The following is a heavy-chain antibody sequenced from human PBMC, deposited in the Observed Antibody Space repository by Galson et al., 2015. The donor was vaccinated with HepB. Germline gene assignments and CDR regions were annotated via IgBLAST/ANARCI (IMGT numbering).Heavy chain of an antibody. CDR3: AKSPTAQWLRPRLDY. CDR2: ISGSGGCS. J-gene: IGHJ4*02. V-gene: IGHV3-23*01. Sequence: SLRLSCAASGFTFSYAMSWVRQAPGKGLDWVSAISGSGGCSYYADSVKGRFTISRDNSKNTLYLQMNNLRAGDTAVYYCAKSPTAQWLRPRLDYWGQGTLVTVSS. CDR1: GFTFSYA. D-gene: IGHD5-12*01.